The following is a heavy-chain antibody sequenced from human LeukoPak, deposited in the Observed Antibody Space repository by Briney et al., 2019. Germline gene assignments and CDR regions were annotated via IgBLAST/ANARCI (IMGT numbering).Heavy chain of an antibody. CDR3: ARDRGYYDYVWGSYRQGDAFDI. D-gene: IGHD3-16*02. J-gene: IGHJ3*02. CDR2: IKQDGSEK. CDR1: GSTFSSYW. V-gene: IGHV3-7*01. Sequence: GGSLRLSCAASGSTFSSYWMSWVRQAPGKGLEWVANIKQDGSEKYYVDSVKGRFTISRDNAKNSLYLQMNSLRAEDTAVYYCARDRGYYDYVWGSYRQGDAFDIWGQGTMVTVSS.